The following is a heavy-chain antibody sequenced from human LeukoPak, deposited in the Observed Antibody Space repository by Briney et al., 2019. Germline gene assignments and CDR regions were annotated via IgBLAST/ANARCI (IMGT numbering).Heavy chain of an antibody. V-gene: IGHV3-23*01. Sequence: GGSLRLSCAASGFTFTTYGMNWVRQAPGKGLEWVSGVIPSGASTYYADSVKGRFTISRENAKNSLYLQMNSLRAEDPAVYYCAKEGDSAMVKFLDQINHFDYWGQGTLVTVSS. CDR1: GFTFTTYG. J-gene: IGHJ4*02. CDR2: VIPSGAST. CDR3: AKEGDSAMVKFLDQINHFDY. D-gene: IGHD5-18*01.